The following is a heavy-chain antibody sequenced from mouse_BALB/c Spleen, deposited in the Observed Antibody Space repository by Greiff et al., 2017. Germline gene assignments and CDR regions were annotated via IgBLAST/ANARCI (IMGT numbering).Heavy chain of an antibody. Sequence: VQVVESGAELMKPGASVKISCKATGYTFSSYWIEWVKQRPGHGLEWIGEILPGSGSTNYNEKFKGKATFTADTSSNTAYMQLSSLTSEDSAVYYCARGGGLLRGDYWGQGTSVTVSS. CDR2: ILPGSGST. V-gene: IGHV1-9*01. CDR3: ARGGGLLRGDY. CDR1: GYTFSSYW. D-gene: IGHD1-1*01. J-gene: IGHJ4*01.